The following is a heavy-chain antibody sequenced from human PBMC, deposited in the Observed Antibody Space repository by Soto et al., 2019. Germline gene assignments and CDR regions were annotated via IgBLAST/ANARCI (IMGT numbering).Heavy chain of an antibody. V-gene: IGHV3-33*01. Sequence: GGSLRLSCAASGFTFSSYGMHWVRQAPGKGLEWVAVIWYDGSNKYYADSVKGRFTISRDNSKNTVYLQMNSLRAEDTAVYYCARDPRYSSGWYYFDYWGQGTLGTVSS. CDR3: ARDPRYSSGWYYFDY. CDR2: IWYDGSNK. D-gene: IGHD6-19*01. CDR1: GFTFSSYG. J-gene: IGHJ4*02.